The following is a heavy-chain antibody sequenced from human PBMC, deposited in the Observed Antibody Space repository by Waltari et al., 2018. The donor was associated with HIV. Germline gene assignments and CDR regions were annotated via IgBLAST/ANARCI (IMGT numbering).Heavy chain of an antibody. J-gene: IGHJ4*02. CDR3: ARGPTNYYDSSGYYFDY. D-gene: IGHD3-22*01. CDR2: INHSGST. Sequence: QVQLQQWGAGLLKPSETLSLTCAVYGGSFSGYYWSWIRQPPGKGLEWIGEINHSGSTNYNPSLKSRVTISVDTSKNQFSLKLSSVTAADTAVYYCARGPTNYYDSSGYYFDYWGQGTLVTVSS. V-gene: IGHV4-34*01. CDR1: GGSFSGYY.